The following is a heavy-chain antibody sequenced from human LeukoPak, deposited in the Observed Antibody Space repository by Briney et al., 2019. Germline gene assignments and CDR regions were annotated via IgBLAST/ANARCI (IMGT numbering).Heavy chain of an antibody. CDR1: GGTFSSYA. Sequence: ASVKVSCKASGGTFSSYAISWVRQAPGQGLEWMGGIIPIFGTANYAQKLQGRVTITADKSTSTAYMELSSLRSEDTAVYYCARERRYCSSTSCFYYYYGMDVWGKGTTVTVSS. J-gene: IGHJ6*04. V-gene: IGHV1-69*06. CDR2: IIPIFGTA. D-gene: IGHD2-2*01. CDR3: ARERRYCSSTSCFYYYYGMDV.